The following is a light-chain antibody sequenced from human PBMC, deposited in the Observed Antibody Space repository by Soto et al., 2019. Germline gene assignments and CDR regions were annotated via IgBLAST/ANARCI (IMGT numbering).Light chain of an antibody. Sequence: DIQLTQSPSSVSASVGDTINITCRASQDIEKWLAWYQQKPGKAPKLLIYAASSLQSGVPSRFSGSGSGTDFTLTISSLQPGDFATYYCQQANSFPVGFGQGTKV. CDR3: QQANSFPVG. J-gene: IGKJ1*01. CDR1: QDIEKW. V-gene: IGKV1-12*01. CDR2: AAS.